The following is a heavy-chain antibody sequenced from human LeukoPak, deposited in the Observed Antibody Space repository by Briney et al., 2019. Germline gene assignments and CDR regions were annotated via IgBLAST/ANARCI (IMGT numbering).Heavy chain of an antibody. CDR3: AREWELRY. V-gene: IGHV3-7*03. D-gene: IGHD1-26*01. J-gene: IGHJ4*02. CDR2: IKQDGSEK. CDR1: GFTFSTYY. Sequence: GGSLRLSCAASGFTFSTYYMSWVRQAPGTGLEWVANIKQDGSEKYYVDSVKGRFTISRDNAKNSLYLQMNSLRAEDTAVYYCAREWELRYWGQGTLVTVSS.